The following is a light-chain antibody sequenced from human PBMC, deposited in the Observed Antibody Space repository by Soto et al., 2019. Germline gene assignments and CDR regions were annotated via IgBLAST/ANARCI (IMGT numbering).Light chain of an antibody. Sequence: EIVMTQSPATLSVSPGERATLSCRASQRLSSNLAWYQQKPGQAPRLLIYGASTRATGIPARFSGSGSGTEFTLTISSLQSEDFAVYYCQQYNNWPPWTFGQGTKVEIK. J-gene: IGKJ1*01. V-gene: IGKV3-15*01. CDR1: QRLSSN. CDR3: QQYNNWPPWT. CDR2: GAS.